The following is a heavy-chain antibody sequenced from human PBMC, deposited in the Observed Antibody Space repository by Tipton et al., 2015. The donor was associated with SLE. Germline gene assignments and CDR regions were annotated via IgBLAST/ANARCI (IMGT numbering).Heavy chain of an antibody. CDR1: GGSISSSIYY. D-gene: IGHD2-15*01. Sequence: TLSLTCTVSGGSISSSIYYWGWIRQPPGKGLEWIGSIYYSGGTYYNPSLKSRVTISVDTSKNHFSLKESSVTAADTAVYYCARAEGSWDAFDIWGQGTMVTVSS. V-gene: IGHV4-39*07. CDR2: IYYSGGT. CDR3: ARAEGSWDAFDI. J-gene: IGHJ3*02.